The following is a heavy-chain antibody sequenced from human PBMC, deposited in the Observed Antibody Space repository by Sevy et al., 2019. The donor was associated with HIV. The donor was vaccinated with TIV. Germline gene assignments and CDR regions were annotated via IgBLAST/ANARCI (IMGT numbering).Heavy chain of an antibody. Sequence: ASVKVSCKASGYTFAGYYMNWVRQAPGQGLEWMGWINPNNGFTNYAQKFQGRVTMTRDTSISTVYMELSSLRSDDTAVYYCARDRIWGAPFNAFDIWGQGTMVTVSS. CDR1: GYTFAGYY. D-gene: IGHD1-26*01. J-gene: IGHJ3*02. V-gene: IGHV1-2*02. CDR3: ARDRIWGAPFNAFDI. CDR2: INPNNGFT.